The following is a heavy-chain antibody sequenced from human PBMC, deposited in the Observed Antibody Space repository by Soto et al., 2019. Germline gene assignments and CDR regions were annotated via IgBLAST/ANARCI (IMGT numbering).Heavy chain of an antibody. Sequence: QITLKESGPTVVKPTQTLTLTCTFSGFSLTTSTVGVGWIRQPPGKALEWLALIYSNDDKRYSPSLKSRLTITKYASKTQVVLTMTPMDPVDTATYYCAHSPFTSGWLYFAYWGQGTLVTVSS. CDR3: AHSPFTSGWLYFAY. CDR1: GFSLTTSTVG. CDR2: IYSNDDK. J-gene: IGHJ4*02. D-gene: IGHD6-19*01. V-gene: IGHV2-5*01.